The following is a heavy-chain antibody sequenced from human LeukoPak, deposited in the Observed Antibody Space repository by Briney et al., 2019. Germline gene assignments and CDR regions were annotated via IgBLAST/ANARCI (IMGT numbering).Heavy chain of an antibody. CDR1: GGSISSYY. V-gene: IGHV4-59*12. Sequence: SETLSLTCAVSGGSISSYYWSWIRQPLGKGLEWIGYTYYSGSTNYNPSLKSRVTISVDTSKNQFSLKLNSVTPEDTAVYYCTRGHLAYWSFDLWGRGTLVTVSS. CDR2: TYYSGST. J-gene: IGHJ2*01. CDR3: TRGHLAYWSFDL.